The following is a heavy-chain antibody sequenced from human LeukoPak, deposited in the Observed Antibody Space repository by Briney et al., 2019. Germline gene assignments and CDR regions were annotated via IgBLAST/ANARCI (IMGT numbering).Heavy chain of an antibody. CDR2: IRSKAYGGTT. J-gene: IGHJ3*02. CDR1: GFTFGDYA. V-gene: IGHV3-49*04. CDR3: TREGATLDAFDI. Sequence: GGSLRLSCTASGFTFGDYAMRWVRQAPGKGLEWVGFIRSKAYGGTTEYAASVKGRFTISRDDSKSIAYLQMNSLKTEDTAVYYCTREGATLDAFDIWGQGTMVTVSS. D-gene: IGHD1-26*01.